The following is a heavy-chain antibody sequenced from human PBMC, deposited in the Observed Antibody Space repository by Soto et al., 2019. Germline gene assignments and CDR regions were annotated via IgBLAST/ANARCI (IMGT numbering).Heavy chain of an antibody. CDR2: IYYSGST. Sequence: NPSETLSLTCTVSGGSISSGDYYWSWIRQPPGKGLEWIGYIYYSGSTYYNPSLKSRVTISVDTSKNQFSLKLSSVTAADTAVYYCARVTAGGGVVTPEDYFDYWGKGTLVTVSS. V-gene: IGHV4-30-4*01. D-gene: IGHD3-3*01. CDR1: GGSISSGDYY. J-gene: IGHJ4*02. CDR3: ARVTAGGGVVTPEDYFDY.